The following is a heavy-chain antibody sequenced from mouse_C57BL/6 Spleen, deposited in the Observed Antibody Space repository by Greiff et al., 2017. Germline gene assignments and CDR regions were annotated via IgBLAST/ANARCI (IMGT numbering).Heavy chain of an antibody. Sequence: EVHLVESGGGLVKPGGSLKLSCAASGFTFSSYAMSWVRQTPEKRLEWVATISDGGSYTYYPDNVKGRFTISRDNAKNNLYLQMSHLKSEDTAMYYCARGCSSYSFFDYWGQGTTLTVSS. CDR1: GFTFSSYA. CDR2: ISDGGSYT. D-gene: IGHD1-1*01. J-gene: IGHJ2*01. V-gene: IGHV5-4*01. CDR3: ARGCSSYSFFDY.